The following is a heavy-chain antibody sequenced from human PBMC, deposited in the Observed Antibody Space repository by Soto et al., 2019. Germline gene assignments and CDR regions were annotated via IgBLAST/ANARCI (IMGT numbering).Heavy chain of an antibody. CDR2: TYFRSKWYN. CDR1: GDSVSSNTAS. J-gene: IGHJ5*02. CDR3: SKGDNLGPKTGYAFDP. D-gene: IGHD5-12*01. Sequence: PSQTLSLTCAISGDSVSSNTASWNWIRQSPSRGLEWLGRTYFRSKWYNDYAVSVKGRIIINSDTSNNQFSLQLNSVTHEDTAVYFCSKGDNLGPKTGYAFDPWGQGIMVTVSS. V-gene: IGHV6-1*01.